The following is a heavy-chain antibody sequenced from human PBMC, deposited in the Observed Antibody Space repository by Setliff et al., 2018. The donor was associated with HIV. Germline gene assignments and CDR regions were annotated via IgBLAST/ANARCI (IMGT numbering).Heavy chain of an antibody. Sequence: NPSETLSLTCAVSGYSISSGYYWGWIRQPPGKGLEWIGSIYHSGSTYYNPSLMSRVTISVDTSKNQFPLKLRPVTAADTAVYYCARQRRDQYNSGVSTEYFQHWGLGTLVTVSS. J-gene: IGHJ1*01. V-gene: IGHV4-38-2*01. CDR2: IYHSGST. CDR1: GYSISSGYY. CDR3: ARQRRDQYNSGVSTEYFQH. D-gene: IGHD3-22*01.